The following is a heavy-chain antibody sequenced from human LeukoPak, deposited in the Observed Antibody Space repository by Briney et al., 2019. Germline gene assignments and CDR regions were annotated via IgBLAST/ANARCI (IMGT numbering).Heavy chain of an antibody. V-gene: IGHV3-7*01. CDR2: MNQDGSEK. CDR1: GFTFSSYA. Sequence: GGSLRLSCAASGFTFSSYAMSWVRQAPGRGLEWVANMNQDGSEKYYVDSVKGRFTISRDSAKNSLYLQMNNLRAEDTAVYYCARGGELLRPADYWGQGTLVTVSS. CDR3: ARGGELLRPADY. D-gene: IGHD1-26*01. J-gene: IGHJ4*02.